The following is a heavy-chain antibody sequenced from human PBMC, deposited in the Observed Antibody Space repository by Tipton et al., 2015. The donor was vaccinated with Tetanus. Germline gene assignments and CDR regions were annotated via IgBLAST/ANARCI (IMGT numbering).Heavy chain of an antibody. CDR1: GDSITSFY. CDR2: ISRSGDNT. V-gene: IGHV3-23*01. Sequence: LSLTCTVSGDSITSFYWSWVRQAPGKGLEWVSGISRSGDNTFYADSVKGRFTISRDNSKNTLYLQMNSLRAEDTAIYYCATKASPGLRNDYWGQGTLVTVSS. D-gene: IGHD1-14*01. J-gene: IGHJ4*02. CDR3: ATKASPGLRNDY.